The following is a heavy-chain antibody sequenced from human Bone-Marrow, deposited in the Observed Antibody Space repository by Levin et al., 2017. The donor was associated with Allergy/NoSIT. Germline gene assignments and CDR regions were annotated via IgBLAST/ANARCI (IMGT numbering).Heavy chain of an antibody. Sequence: SETLSLTCTVSGGSISSYYWSWIRQPPGKGLEWIGYIYYSGSTNYNPSLKSRVTISVDTSKNQFSLKLSSVTAADTAVYYCARVRLDIWFGEFFFDYWGQGTLVTVSS. V-gene: IGHV4-59*01. CDR3: ARVRLDIWFGEFFFDY. D-gene: IGHD3-10*01. CDR2: IYYSGST. J-gene: IGHJ4*02. CDR1: GGSISSYY.